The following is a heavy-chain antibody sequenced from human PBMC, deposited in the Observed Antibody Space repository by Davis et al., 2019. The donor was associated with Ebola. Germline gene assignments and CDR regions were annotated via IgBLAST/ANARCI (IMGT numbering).Heavy chain of an antibody. CDR2: IYPADSDT. CDR1: GYTFVNHW. Sequence: GESLNISCQASGYTFVNHWIGWVRQMPGKGLEWVGIIYPADSDTRYSPSFQGQATISADKSISTAYLQWSSLKASDTAMYYCARHQSSGTFSQFGPWGQGTLVTVSS. CDR3: ARHQSSGTFSQFGP. V-gene: IGHV5-51*01. D-gene: IGHD1-26*01. J-gene: IGHJ5*02.